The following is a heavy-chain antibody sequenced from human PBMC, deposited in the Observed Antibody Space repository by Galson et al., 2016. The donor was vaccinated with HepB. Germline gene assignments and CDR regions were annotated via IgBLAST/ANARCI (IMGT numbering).Heavy chain of an antibody. CDR1: GFSFTTYW. D-gene: IGHD6-13*01. Sequence: QSGAEVKKPGESLQISCQGSGFSFTTYWIAWVRQMPDKGLQWLGSIQPGDSRTQYSPSFQGQVTFSVDKSINTASLHWSSLKASDTAMYYCARRAAAVGTRYGLDVWGQGTTVTVSS. CDR2: IQPGDSRT. CDR3: ARRAAAVGTRYGLDV. J-gene: IGHJ6*01. V-gene: IGHV5-51*01.